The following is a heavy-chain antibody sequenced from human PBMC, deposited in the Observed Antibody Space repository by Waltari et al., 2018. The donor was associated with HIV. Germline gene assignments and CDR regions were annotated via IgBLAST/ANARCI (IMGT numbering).Heavy chain of an antibody. J-gene: IGHJ4*02. Sequence: QVQLVQSGAEVKKPGASVKVSCKASGYTFTSYAIQWVRQAPGERLEWMGWINTGNDNTEYSTKFQGRVTLARDTSASTAYMELSSLTSEDTAIYYCARKGAAGFFYFDCWGQGTLVTVSS. D-gene: IGHD2-15*01. CDR3: ARKGAAGFFYFDC. V-gene: IGHV1-3*04. CDR1: GYTFTSYA. CDR2: INTGNDNT.